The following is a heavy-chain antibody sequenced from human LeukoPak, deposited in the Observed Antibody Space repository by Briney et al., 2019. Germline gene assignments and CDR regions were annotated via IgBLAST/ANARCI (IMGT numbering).Heavy chain of an antibody. J-gene: IGHJ3*02. CDR3: ARGFDGRSAFDI. CDR1: GFPFSGYW. Sequence: PWGSLRLSCAVSGFPFSGYWMGWVRQAAGNGLEWVATINEDGSEIYYEDSVKGRFTISRDNAKNSLSLQMNSLRAEDTTLYYCARGFDGRSAFDIWGQGTMVTVSS. D-gene: IGHD3-10*01. V-gene: IGHV3-7*01. CDR2: INEDGSEI.